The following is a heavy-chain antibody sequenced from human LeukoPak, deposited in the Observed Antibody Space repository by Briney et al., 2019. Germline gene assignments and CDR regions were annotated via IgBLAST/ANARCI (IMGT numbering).Heavy chain of an antibody. V-gene: IGHV3-21*01. CDR3: ARDLPVSGAYHQFDS. Sequence: PGGSLRLSCVASGFTFSSDRMNWVRQAPGKGLEWVSTIYSGSDYIYYADSVKGRFTISRDNAKNSLYLQMNSLRAEDTAIYYCARDLPVSGAYHQFDSWGQGTLVTVPS. CDR1: GFTFSSDR. CDR2: IYSGSDYI. J-gene: IGHJ4*02. D-gene: IGHD4/OR15-4a*01.